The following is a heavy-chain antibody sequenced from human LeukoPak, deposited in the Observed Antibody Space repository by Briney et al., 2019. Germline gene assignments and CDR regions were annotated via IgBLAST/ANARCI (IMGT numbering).Heavy chain of an antibody. CDR1: GFTFSVYW. V-gene: IGHV3-23*01. J-gene: IGHJ4*02. CDR3: ARSPDYAYVWGSYRPPRFDY. D-gene: IGHD3-16*02. Sequence: PGGSLRLSCAASGFTFSVYWMSWVRQAPGKGLEWVSAISGSGGSTYYADSVKGRFTISRDNSKNTLYLQMNGLRAEDTAVYYCARSPDYAYVWGSYRPPRFDYWGQGSLVIVSS. CDR2: ISGSGGST.